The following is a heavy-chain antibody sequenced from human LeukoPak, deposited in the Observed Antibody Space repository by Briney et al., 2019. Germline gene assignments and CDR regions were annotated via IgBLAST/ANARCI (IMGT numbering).Heavy chain of an antibody. CDR3: ARDQLTGYYNVFWFDP. CDR2: MNPNSGNT. J-gene: IGHJ5*02. CDR1: GYTFTSYD. V-gene: IGHV1-8*01. D-gene: IGHD3-9*01. Sequence: ASVKVSCKASGYTFTSYDINWVRQATGQGLEWMGWMNPNSGNTGYAQKFQGRVTMTRNTSISTAYMELSSLRSEDTAVYYCARDQLTGYYNVFWFDPWGQGTLVTVSS.